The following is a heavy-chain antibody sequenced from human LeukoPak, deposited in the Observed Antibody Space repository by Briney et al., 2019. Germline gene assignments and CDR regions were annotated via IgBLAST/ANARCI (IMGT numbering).Heavy chain of an antibody. CDR2: INYRGST. J-gene: IGHJ4*02. Sequence: SETLSLTCTVSNASISSNTYYRAWIRQPPGKGLEYIGSINYRGSTYYNPSLKSRVTLSVDTSKNQFSLKLNSVTAAYTAVYYCATYKYDYVWGNQHFDYWGQGTLVAVSS. CDR1: NASISSNTYY. CDR3: ATYKYDYVWGNQHFDY. V-gene: IGHV4-39*07. D-gene: IGHD3-16*01.